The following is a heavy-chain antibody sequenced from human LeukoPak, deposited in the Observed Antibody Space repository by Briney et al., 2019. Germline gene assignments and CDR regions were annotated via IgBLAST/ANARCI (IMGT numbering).Heavy chain of an antibody. CDR3: ARDLGAVAGTWRGAFDI. Sequence: GGSLRLSCAASGFTVSSNYMSWVRQAPGKGLEWVSVIYSGGSTYYADSVKGRFTISRDNSKNTLYLQMNSLRAEDTAVYYCARDLGAVAGTWRGAFDIWGQGTMVTVSS. J-gene: IGHJ3*02. V-gene: IGHV3-53*05. CDR2: IYSGGST. D-gene: IGHD6-19*01. CDR1: GFTVSSNY.